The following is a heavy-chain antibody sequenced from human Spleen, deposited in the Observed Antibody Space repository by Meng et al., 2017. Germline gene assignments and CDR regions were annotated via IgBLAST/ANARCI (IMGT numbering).Heavy chain of an antibody. CDR2: INHSGST. Sequence: HVSLQQVGVGLLKPSEPLSRTCAGYGGSFSGYYWSWIRQPPGKGLEWIGEINHSGSTNYNPSLESRATISVDTSQNNLSLKLSSVTAADSAVYYCARGPTTMAHDFDYWGQGTLVTVSS. CDR1: GGSFSGYY. CDR3: ARGPTTMAHDFDY. J-gene: IGHJ4*02. D-gene: IGHD4-11*01. V-gene: IGHV4-34*01.